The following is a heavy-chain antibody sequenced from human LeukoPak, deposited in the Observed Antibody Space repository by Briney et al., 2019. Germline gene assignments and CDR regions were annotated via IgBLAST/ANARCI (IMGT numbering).Heavy chain of an antibody. Sequence: GRSLRLSCAASGFTFDDYAMHWVRHAPGKGLEWVSGISWNSGSIGYADSVKGRFTISRDNAKNSLYLQMNSLRAEDAALYYCAKDYARGGVYDILTGDIDYWGQGTLVTVSS. CDR3: AKDYARGGVYDILTGDIDY. J-gene: IGHJ4*02. CDR2: ISWNSGSI. V-gene: IGHV3-9*01. CDR1: GFTFDDYA. D-gene: IGHD3-9*01.